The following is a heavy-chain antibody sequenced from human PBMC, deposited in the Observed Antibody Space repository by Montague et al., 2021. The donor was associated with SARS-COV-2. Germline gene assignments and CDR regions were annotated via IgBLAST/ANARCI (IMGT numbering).Heavy chain of an antibody. J-gene: IGHJ4*02. CDR1: GGSISSGSYY. CDR3: ARARTSLIVVVNEFGY. Sequence: TLSLTCTVSGGSISSGSYYWSWIRQHPGKGLEWIGYIYYSGSSYHNPSLKSRVTISVDTSKNQFSLRLSSVTAADTAVYYCARARTSLIVVVNEFGYWGQGTLVTVSS. V-gene: IGHV4-31*03. CDR2: IYYSGSS. D-gene: IGHD2-21*01.